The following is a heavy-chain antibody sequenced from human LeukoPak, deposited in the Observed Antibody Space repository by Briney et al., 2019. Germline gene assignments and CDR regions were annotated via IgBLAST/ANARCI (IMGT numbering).Heavy chain of an antibody. CDR1: GFTFSHYT. J-gene: IGHJ3*01. CDR2: INTCSTTI. V-gene: IGHV3-48*01. CDR3: AGDSSVGAFVV. D-gene: IGHD6-6*01. Sequence: GGSLRLSCSASGFTFSHYTMHWFRQPPGKGLEWISYINTCSTTIYYAGSVKGRFTISRDNAKNSLNLQLNSLRLEDTAVYYCAGDSSVGAFVVWGEERKVTDCS.